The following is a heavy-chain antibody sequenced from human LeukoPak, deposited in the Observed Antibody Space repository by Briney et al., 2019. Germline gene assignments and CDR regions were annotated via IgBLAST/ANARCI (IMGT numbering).Heavy chain of an antibody. CDR3: ARRGGSGRAFDY. J-gene: IGHJ4*02. CDR2: IYYTGRT. Sequence: SETLSLTCSVSGASIRGGTYYWGWIRQPPGKELEWIGSIYYTGRTYDNPSLKSRVTISVDTSKNQFSLKLSSVTAADTAVYYCARRGGSGRAFDYWGQGTLVTVSS. D-gene: IGHD1-26*01. V-gene: IGHV4-39*01. CDR1: GASIRGGTYY.